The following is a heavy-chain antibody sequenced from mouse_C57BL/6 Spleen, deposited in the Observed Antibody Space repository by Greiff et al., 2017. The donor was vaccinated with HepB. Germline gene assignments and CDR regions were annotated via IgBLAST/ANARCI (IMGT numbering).Heavy chain of an antibody. Sequence: VQLQQPGAELVMPGASVKLSCKASGYTFTSYWMHWVKQRPGQGLEWIGEIDPSDSYTNYNQKFKGKSTLTVDKSSSTAYMQLSSLTSEDSAVYYCARRGYGKGGYAMDYWGQGTSVTVSS. CDR1: GYTFTSYW. CDR3: ARRGYGKGGYAMDY. D-gene: IGHD2-10*02. CDR2: IDPSDSYT. V-gene: IGHV1-69*01. J-gene: IGHJ4*01.